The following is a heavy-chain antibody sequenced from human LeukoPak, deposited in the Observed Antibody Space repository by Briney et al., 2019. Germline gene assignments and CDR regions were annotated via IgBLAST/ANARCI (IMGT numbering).Heavy chain of an antibody. V-gene: IGHV4-39*01. CDR2: IYYSGST. Sequence: SGTLSLTCTVSGGSISSSSYYWGWIRQPPGKGLEWIGSIYYSGSTYYNPSLKSRVTISVDTSKNQFSLKLSSVTAADTAVYYCATYGDYNDAFDIWGQGTMVTVSS. D-gene: IGHD4-17*01. J-gene: IGHJ3*02. CDR3: ATYGDYNDAFDI. CDR1: GGSISSSSYY.